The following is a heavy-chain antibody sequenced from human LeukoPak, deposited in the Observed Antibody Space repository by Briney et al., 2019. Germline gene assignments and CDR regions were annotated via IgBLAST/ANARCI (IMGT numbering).Heavy chain of an antibody. Sequence: PGGSLRLSCAASGFTVSSNYMSWVRQAPGKGLEWVSVIYSGGSTYYADSVKGRFTISRDNSKNTLYLQMNSLRAEDTAVYYCAGSQNYGRIDYWGQGTLSPSPQ. D-gene: IGHD4-17*01. CDR1: GFTVSSNY. J-gene: IGHJ4*02. CDR3: AGSQNYGRIDY. CDR2: IYSGGST. V-gene: IGHV3-53*01.